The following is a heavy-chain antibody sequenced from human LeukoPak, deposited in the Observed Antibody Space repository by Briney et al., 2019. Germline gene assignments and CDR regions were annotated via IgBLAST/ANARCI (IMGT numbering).Heavy chain of an antibody. D-gene: IGHD2-2*01. CDR1: GGSFSGYY. CDR3: ARRWGCSSSSCSNMDA. J-gene: IGHJ6*03. V-gene: IGHV4-34*01. Sequence: SETLSLTCAVYGGSFSGYYWSWIRQPPGKGLEWIGEINHSGSTNYNPSLKSRVTISVDTSKNQFSLKLSSVTAADTAVYYCARRWGCSSSSCSNMDAWGKGTTVTVSS. CDR2: INHSGST.